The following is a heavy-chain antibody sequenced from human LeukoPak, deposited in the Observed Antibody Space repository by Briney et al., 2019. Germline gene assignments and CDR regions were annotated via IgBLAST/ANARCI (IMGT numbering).Heavy chain of an antibody. CDR1: GGSISSGGYY. V-gene: IGHV4-31*03. D-gene: IGHD3-22*01. Sequence: SETLSLTCTVSGGSISSGGYYWSWIRQHPGKGLERIGYIYYSGSTYYNPSLKSRVTISVDTSKNQFSLKLSSVTAADTAVYYCARVSSSGYLTAPRWFDPWGQGTLVTVSS. CDR3: ARVSSSGYLTAPRWFDP. CDR2: IYYSGST. J-gene: IGHJ5*02.